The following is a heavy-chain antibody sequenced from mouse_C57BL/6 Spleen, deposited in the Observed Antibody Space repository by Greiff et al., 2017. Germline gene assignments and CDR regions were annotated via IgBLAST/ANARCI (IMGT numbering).Heavy chain of an antibody. V-gene: IGHV1-9*01. Sequence: VKLQESGAELMKPGASVKLSCKATGYTFTGYWIEWVKQRPGHGLEWIGEILPGSGSTNYTEKFKGKATFTADTSSNTAYMQLSSLTTEDSAIYYCAYLWGGFAYWGQGTLVTVSA. CDR1: GYTFTGYW. CDR2: ILPGSGST. D-gene: IGHD1-1*01. J-gene: IGHJ3*01. CDR3: AYLWGGFAY.